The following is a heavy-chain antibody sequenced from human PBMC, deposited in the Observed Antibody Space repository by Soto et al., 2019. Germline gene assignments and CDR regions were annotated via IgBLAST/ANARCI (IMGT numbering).Heavy chain of an antibody. CDR3: TTEFEGYCSSTSCYGAFDI. V-gene: IGHV3-15*01. CDR2: IKSKTDGGTT. J-gene: IGHJ3*02. D-gene: IGHD2-2*01. CDR1: GFTFSNAW. Sequence: GGSLRLSCAASGFTFSNAWMSWVRQAPGKGLEWVGRIKSKTDGGTTDYAAPVKGRFTISRDDSKNTLYLQMNSLKTEDTAVYYCTTEFEGYCSSTSCYGAFDIWGQGTMVTVSS.